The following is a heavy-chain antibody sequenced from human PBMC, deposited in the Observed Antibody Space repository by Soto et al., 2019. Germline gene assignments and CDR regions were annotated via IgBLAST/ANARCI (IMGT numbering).Heavy chain of an antibody. CDR3: AKGGYDSLFDI. D-gene: IGHD3-16*01. V-gene: IGHV3-23*01. CDR1: GFPFSSYA. J-gene: IGHJ3*02. Sequence: EMQLLESGGGLVQPGGSLRLSCVASGFPFSSYAMSWVRQTPGKGLEWVSGISGSGGRTYYADSVKGRFTISRDNSNNTLSLQMHILRVEGTAVYFCAKGGYDSLFDIWGQGTMVTVSA. CDR2: ISGSGGRT.